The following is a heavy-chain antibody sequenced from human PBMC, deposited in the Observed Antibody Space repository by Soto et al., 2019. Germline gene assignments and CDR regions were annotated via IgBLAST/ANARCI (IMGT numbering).Heavy chain of an antibody. Sequence: EVQLLESGGDLIQPGGSLRISCAASGFTFSNYAMNWVRQAPGKGLEWVSTISETGGSTYTADSVKGRFTISRDNSKNTLYLQMNSRRAEDTAVYYCAKDVLAEPGTQNCFDPWGQGTLVTVSS. V-gene: IGHV3-23*01. CDR3: AKDVLAEPGTQNCFDP. J-gene: IGHJ5*02. CDR1: GFTFSNYA. CDR2: ISETGGST. D-gene: IGHD6-13*01.